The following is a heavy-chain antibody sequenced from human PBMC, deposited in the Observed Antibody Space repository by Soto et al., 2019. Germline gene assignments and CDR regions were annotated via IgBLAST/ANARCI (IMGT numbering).Heavy chain of an antibody. D-gene: IGHD4-17*01. CDR2: VYYSGTT. CDR3: ARTTAVPNSLRSRYFFDY. J-gene: IGHJ4*02. V-gene: IGHV4-61*01. CDR1: GGSDSDKTRF. Sequence: PSETDSHTCSVSGGSDSDKTRFWIWIRQPPGKRLEWIGYVYYSGTTNYNPSLKSRVTISVDLSKNQFSLRLSSVTTADTALYYCARTTAVPNSLRSRYFFDYWGQGTLVIAPQ.